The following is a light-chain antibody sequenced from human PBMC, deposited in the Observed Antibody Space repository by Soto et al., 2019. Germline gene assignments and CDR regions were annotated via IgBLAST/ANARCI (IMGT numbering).Light chain of an antibody. CDR1: QSVSSN. CDR2: GAS. Sequence: EIVMTQSPATLSVSPGERATLSCSASQSVSSNLAWYQQKPGQAPRLLIYGASTRATGIPARFSVSGSGTEFTLTISSLQSEDFAVYYCQQYKNWPPDGTFGGGTKVEIK. CDR3: QQYKNWPPDGT. J-gene: IGKJ4*01. V-gene: IGKV3-15*01.